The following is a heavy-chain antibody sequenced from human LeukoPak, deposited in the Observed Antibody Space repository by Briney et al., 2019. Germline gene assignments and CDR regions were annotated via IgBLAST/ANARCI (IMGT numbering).Heavy chain of an antibody. CDR2: ISGSGGST. Sequence: AMSWVRXAPGKGLEWVSAISGSGGSTYYADSVKGRFTISRDNSKNTLYLQMNSLRAEDTAVYYCAKDGVVVVAATSPDFDYWGQGTLVTVSS. CDR3: AKDGVVVVAATSPDFDY. V-gene: IGHV3-23*01. J-gene: IGHJ4*02. CDR1: A. D-gene: IGHD2-15*01.